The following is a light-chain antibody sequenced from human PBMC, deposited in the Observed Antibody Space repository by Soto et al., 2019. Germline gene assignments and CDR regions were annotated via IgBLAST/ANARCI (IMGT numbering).Light chain of an antibody. V-gene: IGLV2-14*01. CDR2: EVY. Sequence: QSALTQPASVSGSPGQSITISCTGTNSDVGGYDRVSWYQHHPGIAPKLLIFEVYNRPSGISDRFSGSKSGDTASLTISGLQAEDEADYYCISYIPSTTTHWVFGGGTKVTVL. CDR3: ISYIPSTTTHWV. CDR1: NSDVGGYDR. J-gene: IGLJ3*02.